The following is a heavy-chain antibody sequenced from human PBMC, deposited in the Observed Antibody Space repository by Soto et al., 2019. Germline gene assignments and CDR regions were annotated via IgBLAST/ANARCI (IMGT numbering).Heavy chain of an antibody. V-gene: IGHV1-69*13. CDR3: ANGTRNSWTCDF. CDR2: IVPLTETP. CDR1: GGTFSNYA. Sequence: SVKVSCKASGGTFSNYAISWVRQAPGHGLEWVGGIVPLTETPVYAQTVQGRLTITADEITSAAYMELSSLRSDDTAVYYCANGTRNSWTCDFWGQGTLVTVSS. J-gene: IGHJ4*02. D-gene: IGHD6-13*01.